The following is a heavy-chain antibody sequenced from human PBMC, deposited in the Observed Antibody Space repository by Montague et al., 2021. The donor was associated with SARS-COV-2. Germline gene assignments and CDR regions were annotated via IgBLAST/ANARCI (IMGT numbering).Heavy chain of an antibody. CDR2: IYHSGST. CDR1: GGSVSSSY. D-gene: IGHD6-19*01. Sequence: SETLSLTCTVSGGSVSSSYWSWIRQPPGKGLELIAYIYHSGSTDYNPSLKSRVTISVDTSKNQCSLKLTSVTAADTAVYYCSGTEGSGWYREVDDWGQGTLVTVSS. J-gene: IGHJ4*02. V-gene: IGHV4-59*02. CDR3: SGTEGSGWYREVDD.